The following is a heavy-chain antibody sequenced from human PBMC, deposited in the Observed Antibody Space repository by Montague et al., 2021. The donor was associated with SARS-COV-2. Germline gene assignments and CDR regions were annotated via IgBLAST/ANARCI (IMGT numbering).Heavy chain of an antibody. J-gene: IGHJ2*01. CDR1: GGSISSGGYY. V-gene: IGHV4-31*03. D-gene: IGHD2-21*02. CDR2: IYYSGST. Sequence: TLSLTCTVSGGSISSGGYYWSWIRQHPGKGLEWIGYIYYSGSTYYNPSLKSRVTISADTSKNQFSLKLSSVTAADTAVYYCARVHIVVVTAMRYFDLWGRGTLVTVSS. CDR3: ARVHIVVVTAMRYFDL.